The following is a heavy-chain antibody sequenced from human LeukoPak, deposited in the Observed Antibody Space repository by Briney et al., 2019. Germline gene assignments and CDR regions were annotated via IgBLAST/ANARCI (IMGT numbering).Heavy chain of an antibody. J-gene: IGHJ4*02. CDR1: GFTFSSYA. CDR2: ISYDGSNK. Sequence: GGSLGLSCAASGFTFSSYAMHWVRQAPGKGLEWVAVISYDGSNKYYADSVKGRFTISRDNSKNTLYLQMNSLRAEDTAVYYCARDLYHLDSSGYYNFDYWGQGTLVTVSS. D-gene: IGHD3-22*01. CDR3: ARDLYHLDSSGYYNFDY. V-gene: IGHV3-30*04.